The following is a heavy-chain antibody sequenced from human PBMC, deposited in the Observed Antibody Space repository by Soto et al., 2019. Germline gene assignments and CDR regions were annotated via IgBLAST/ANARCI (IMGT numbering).Heavy chain of an antibody. Sequence: GWSLRLSCAASGFTFSSYAMSWVRHAPGKGLEWVSAISGSGGSTYYADSVKGRFTISRDNSKNTLYLQMNSLRAEDTAVYYCEKVKGATIYYYGMEVWGKGTTVNVSS. CDR2: ISGSGGST. CDR1: GFTFSSYA. V-gene: IGHV3-23*01. CDR3: EKVKGATIYYYGMEV. J-gene: IGHJ6*04. D-gene: IGHD1-26*01.